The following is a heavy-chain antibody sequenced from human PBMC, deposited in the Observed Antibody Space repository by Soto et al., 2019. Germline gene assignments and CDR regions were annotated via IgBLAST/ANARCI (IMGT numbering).Heavy chain of an antibody. J-gene: IGHJ4*02. V-gene: IGHV3-23*01. CDR3: AKITPRPPPPYGGFVSSGY. CDR1: GFTFSSYA. CDR2: ISGSCGST. Sequence: EVQLLESGGGLVQPGGSLRLSCAASGFTFSSYAMSWVRQAPGKGLEWVSAISGSCGSTYYADSVKGRFTISRDNSKNTLYLQMNSLRAEDTVVYYCAKITPRPPPPYGGFVSSGYWGQGTLVTVSS. D-gene: IGHD5-12*01.